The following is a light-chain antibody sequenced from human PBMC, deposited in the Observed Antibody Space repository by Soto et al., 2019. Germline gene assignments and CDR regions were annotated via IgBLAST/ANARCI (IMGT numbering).Light chain of an antibody. Sequence: EIVMTQSPATLSVSPGERATLSCRASQSVSSNLAWYQQKPGQAPRLLIYGASGGATGIPARFSGSGSGTEFTLTISSLQSEDFAVYYCQQYNNWPPYTFGQGTKLEIK. CDR2: GAS. J-gene: IGKJ2*01. CDR1: QSVSSN. V-gene: IGKV3-15*01. CDR3: QQYNNWPPYT.